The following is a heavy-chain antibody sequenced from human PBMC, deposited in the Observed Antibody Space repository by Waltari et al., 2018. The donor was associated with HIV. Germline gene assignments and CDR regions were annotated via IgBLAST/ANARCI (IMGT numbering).Heavy chain of an antibody. CDR2: IYYTWDT. D-gene: IGHD6-19*01. CDR1: GDSINNYY. CDR3: VGVGLRSGGRGMDV. J-gene: IGHJ6*02. Sequence: QVQLQQSGPGLVKPSETLTLTCTVSGDSINNYYWTWIRQPPGKGLEYIAYIYYTWDTNSTPSLKRRVSLSIDTSKNQLFLKVTSMTAADTAVYYCVGVGLRSGGRGMDVWGQGTTVIVSS. V-gene: IGHV4-59*12.